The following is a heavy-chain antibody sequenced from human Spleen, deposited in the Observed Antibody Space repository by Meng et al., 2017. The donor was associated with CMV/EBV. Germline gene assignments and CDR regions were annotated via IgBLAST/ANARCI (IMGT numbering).Heavy chain of an antibody. J-gene: IGHJ3*02. CDR3: AKDFNIAAAGHHDAFDI. CDR2: IYSGGAT. CDR1: GFTVSSNY. D-gene: IGHD6-13*01. V-gene: IGHV3-53*05. Sequence: GESLKISCAASGFTVSSNYMSWVRQAPGKGLEWVSVIYSGGATYYADSVKGRFTISRDNSKNTLYLQMNSLRAEDTAVYYCAKDFNIAAAGHHDAFDIWGQGTMVTVSS.